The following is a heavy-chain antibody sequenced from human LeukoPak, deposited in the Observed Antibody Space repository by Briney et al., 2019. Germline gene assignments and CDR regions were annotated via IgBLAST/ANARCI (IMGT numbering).Heavy chain of an antibody. Sequence: SGGSLRLSCAASGFTFSSYGMHWVRQAPGKGLEWVAFIRYDGSNKYYADSVKGRFTISRDNSKNTLYLQMNSLRAEDTAVYYCAKDGEDNWNYGSVTDYWGQGTLVTVSS. D-gene: IGHD1-7*01. CDR1: GFTFSSYG. J-gene: IGHJ4*02. CDR3: AKDGEDNWNYGSVTDY. CDR2: IRYDGSNK. V-gene: IGHV3-30*02.